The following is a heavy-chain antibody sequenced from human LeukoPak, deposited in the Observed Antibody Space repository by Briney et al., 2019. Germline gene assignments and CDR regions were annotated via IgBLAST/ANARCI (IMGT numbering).Heavy chain of an antibody. CDR1: GFTFSSYE. V-gene: IGHV3-48*03. CDR3: ARGSLFYDSSGSPFGY. Sequence: PGGSLSLSCAASGFTFSSYEMNCVRQARGKGREWGSYISSSGSTIYYADSVKGRLTIPRDNAKNSLYLQINSLRAEDTAVYYCARGSLFYDSSGSPFGYWGQGTLVTVSS. J-gene: IGHJ4*02. D-gene: IGHD3-22*01. CDR2: ISSSGSTI.